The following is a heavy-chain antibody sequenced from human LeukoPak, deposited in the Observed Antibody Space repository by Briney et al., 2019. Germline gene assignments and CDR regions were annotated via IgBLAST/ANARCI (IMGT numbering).Heavy chain of an antibody. Sequence: ASVKVSCKASGYTFTGYYIHWLRQAPGQGLEWMGFINPNSGGTNYAQKFQGRVTMTRDTSISTAYMELSRLRSDDTAVYFCARDHCVSSGCYEDYYYGMDVWGRGTTVTVSS. CDR3: ARDHCVSSGCYEDYYYGMDV. V-gene: IGHV1-2*02. CDR1: GYTFTGYY. D-gene: IGHD2-2*01. J-gene: IGHJ6*02. CDR2: INPNSGGT.